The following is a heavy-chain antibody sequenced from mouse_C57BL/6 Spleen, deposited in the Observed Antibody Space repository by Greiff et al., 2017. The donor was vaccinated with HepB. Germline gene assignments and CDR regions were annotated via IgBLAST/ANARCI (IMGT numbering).Heavy chain of an antibody. J-gene: IGHJ3*01. D-gene: IGHD2-3*01. Sequence: EVKVVESGGGLVKPGGSLKLSCAASGFTFSDYGMHWVRQAPEKGLEWVAYISSGSSTIYYADTVKGRFTISRDNAKNTLFLQMTSLRSEDTAMYYCASIYDGYLAWFAYWGQGTLVTVSA. V-gene: IGHV5-17*01. CDR1: GFTFSDYG. CDR2: ISSGSSTI. CDR3: ASIYDGYLAWFAY.